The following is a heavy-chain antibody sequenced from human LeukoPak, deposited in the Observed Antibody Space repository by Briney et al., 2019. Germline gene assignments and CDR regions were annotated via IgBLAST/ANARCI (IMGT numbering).Heavy chain of an antibody. D-gene: IGHD6-13*01. J-gene: IGHJ4*02. CDR3: ATDLGSSRPNF. V-gene: IGHV3-7*01. Sequence: PGGSLRLSCAAPGFSFSTYWMSWVRQAPGKGLEWVANIKQDGSEKYYVDSAKGRFTISRDNAKNSLYLQMNSLRAEDTAVYNCATDLGSSRPNFWGQGILVTVSS. CDR1: GFSFSTYW. CDR2: IKQDGSEK.